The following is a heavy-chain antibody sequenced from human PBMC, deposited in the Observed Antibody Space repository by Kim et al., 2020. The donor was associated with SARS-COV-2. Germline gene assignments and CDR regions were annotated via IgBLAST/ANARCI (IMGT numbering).Heavy chain of an antibody. V-gene: IGHV4-61*01. CDR2: IYYSGST. CDR3: ASARPGIAAAGTWVGWFDP. CDR1: GGSVSSGSYY. J-gene: IGHJ5*02. D-gene: IGHD6-13*01. Sequence: SETLSLTCTVSGGSVSSGSYYWSWIRQPPGKGLEWIGYIYYSGSTNYNPSLKSRVTISVDTSKNQFSLKLSSVTAADTAVYYCASARPGIAAAGTWVGWFDPWGQGTLVTVSS.